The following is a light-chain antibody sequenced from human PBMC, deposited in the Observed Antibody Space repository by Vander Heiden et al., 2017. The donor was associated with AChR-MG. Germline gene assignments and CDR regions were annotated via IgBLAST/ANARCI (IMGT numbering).Light chain of an antibody. CDR2: SNN. J-gene: IGLJ2*01. CDR1: SPNLGRNT. CDR3: AAWDDSLNGPV. V-gene: IGLV1-44*01. Sequence: QSVLTQPPSASGTPGQRVAISCSGSSPNLGRNTVNWYQQLPGTAPKLLIYSNNQRPEGVPDRFSGSKSGTSASLAISGRQSEDEADYYCAAWDDSLNGPVFGGGTKLTVL.